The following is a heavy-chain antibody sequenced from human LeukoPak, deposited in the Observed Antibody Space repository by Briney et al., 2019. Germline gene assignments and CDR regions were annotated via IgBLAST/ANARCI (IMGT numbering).Heavy chain of an antibody. J-gene: IGHJ4*02. CDR2: IIPIFGTA. CDR3: ARDSHRIAARGSLDY. D-gene: IGHD6-6*01. Sequence: ASVKVSFKTSGYTFTSYGISWVRQAPGQGLKWMGGIIPIFGTANYAQKFQGRVTITADESTSTAYMELSSLRSEDTAVYYCARDSHRIAARGSLDYWGQGTLVTVSS. CDR1: GYTFTSYG. V-gene: IGHV1-69*13.